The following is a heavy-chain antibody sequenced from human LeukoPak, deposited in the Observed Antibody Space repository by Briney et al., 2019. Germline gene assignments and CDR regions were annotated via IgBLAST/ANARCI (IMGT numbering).Heavy chain of an antibody. Sequence: SETLSLTCTVSGYSISSGYYWGWIRQPPGKGLEWIGEIYHSGSTNYNPSLKSRVTISVDKSKNQFSLKLSSVTAADTAVYYCARDRYYGSGFDPWGQGTLVTVSS. J-gene: IGHJ5*02. CDR1: GYSISSGYY. CDR2: IYHSGST. CDR3: ARDRYYGSGFDP. V-gene: IGHV4-38-2*02. D-gene: IGHD3-10*01.